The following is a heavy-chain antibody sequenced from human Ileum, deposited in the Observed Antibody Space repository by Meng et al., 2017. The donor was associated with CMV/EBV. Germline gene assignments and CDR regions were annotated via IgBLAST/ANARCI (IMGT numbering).Heavy chain of an antibody. CDR3: ATDWPRQLLGS. D-gene: IGHD6-13*01. CDR1: GFTFKNVW. J-gene: IGHJ4*02. Sequence: GESLKISCVTSGFTFKNVWMSWVRQAPGKGLEWVGRIKTKIDGETTDFAAPVKGRFSISRDDSRNVLYLQMNSLKAEDTALYYCATDWPRQLLGSWGQGTLVTVSS. CDR2: IKTKIDGETT. V-gene: IGHV3-15*01.